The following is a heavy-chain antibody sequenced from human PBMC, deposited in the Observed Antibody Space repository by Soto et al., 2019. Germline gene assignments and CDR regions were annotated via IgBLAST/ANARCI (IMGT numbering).Heavy chain of an antibody. V-gene: IGHV3-73*01. CDR2: IRSKANSYAT. CDR1: GVTFSGSA. CDR3: TRGPPDYFDY. Sequence: EVQLVESGGGLVQPGGSLKLSCAASGVTFSGSAMHWVRQASGKGLEWVGRIRSKANSYATTYAASVKGRFTISRDDSKITAYLQMNSLKTEDTAGYYCTRGPPDYFDYWGQGTLVTVSS. J-gene: IGHJ4*02.